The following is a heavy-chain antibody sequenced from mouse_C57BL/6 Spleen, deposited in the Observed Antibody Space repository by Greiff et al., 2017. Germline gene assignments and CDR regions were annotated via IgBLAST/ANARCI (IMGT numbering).Heavy chain of an antibody. CDR2: INPGSGGT. CDR1: GYAFTNYL. Sequence: QVQLQQSGAELVRPGTSVKVSCKASGYAFTNYLIEWVKQRPGQGLEWIGVINPGSGGTNYNEKFKGKATLTADKSSSTAYMQLSSLTSEDSAVYFCARSGTTVVDYAMDYWGQGTSVTVSS. CDR3: ARSGTTVVDYAMDY. J-gene: IGHJ4*01. D-gene: IGHD1-1*01. V-gene: IGHV1-54*01.